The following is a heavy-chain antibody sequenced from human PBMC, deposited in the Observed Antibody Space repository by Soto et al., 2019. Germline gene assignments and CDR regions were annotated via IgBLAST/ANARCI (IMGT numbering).Heavy chain of an antibody. J-gene: IGHJ4*02. D-gene: IGHD6-19*01. V-gene: IGHV3-30-3*01. CDR3: ARSIAVAGTLEFDY. CDR2: ISYDENNR. Sequence: QVQLVESGGGVVQPGRSLRLSCAASGFTFSSFTMHWVRQAPGKGLEWVAVISYDENNRYYADSVKGRFTISRDNSKNTLYLQMNSLRAEDTAVYYCARSIAVAGTLEFDYWGQGTLVTVSS. CDR1: GFTFSSFT.